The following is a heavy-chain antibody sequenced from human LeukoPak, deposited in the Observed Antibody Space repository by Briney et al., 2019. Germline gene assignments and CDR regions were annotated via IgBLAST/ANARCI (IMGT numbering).Heavy chain of an antibody. Sequence: GGSLRLSCEVSGFTISSYSMNWVRQAPGKGLEWVSSISSSTSYTYYAHSVKGRFTISRDNAKNSLYLQMNSLRAEDTAVYYCARDLPQIEYWGQGTLVTVSS. J-gene: IGHJ4*02. CDR2: ISSSTSYT. CDR3: ARDLPQIEY. CDR1: GFTISSYS. D-gene: IGHD3-22*01. V-gene: IGHV3-21*01.